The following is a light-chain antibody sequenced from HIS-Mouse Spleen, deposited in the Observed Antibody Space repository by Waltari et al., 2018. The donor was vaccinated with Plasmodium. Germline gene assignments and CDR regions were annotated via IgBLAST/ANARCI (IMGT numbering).Light chain of an antibody. CDR3: YSAADNNRV. Sequence: SYELTQPSSVSVSPGQTARIPCSGDVLAKKYARWFQRKPGQAPGLVIYKDSERPAGIPERIAGSSSGTTGTLTSSGAQVEDEADYYCYSAADNNRVFGGGTKLTVL. V-gene: IGLV3-27*01. CDR1: VLAKKY. CDR2: KDS. J-gene: IGLJ3*02.